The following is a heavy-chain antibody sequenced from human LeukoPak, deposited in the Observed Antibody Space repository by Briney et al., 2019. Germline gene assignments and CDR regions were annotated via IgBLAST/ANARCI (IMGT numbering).Heavy chain of an antibody. CDR2: IYDSGST. Sequence: WETLSLTCAVSGYAFSSGYYWGWIRRPAGKGLGWIWSIYDSGSTDYNPSLKSRVTISVDTSKNQFSLKLSSVTAADTAVYYCASLIAPIYCSSSSCHTGHAFDIWGQGTMVTVSS. CDR3: ASLIAPIYCSSSSCHTGHAFDI. CDR1: GYAFSSGYY. D-gene: IGHD2-2*02. V-gene: IGHV4-38-2*01. J-gene: IGHJ3*02.